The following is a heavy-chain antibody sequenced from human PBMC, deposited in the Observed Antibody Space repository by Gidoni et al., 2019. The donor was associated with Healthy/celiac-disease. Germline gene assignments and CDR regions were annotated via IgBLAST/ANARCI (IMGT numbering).Heavy chain of an antibody. CDR2: ISGSGGRT. CDR3: AKEGAYYYDSSGYYPWGFDI. J-gene: IGHJ3*02. D-gene: IGHD3-22*01. Sequence: EVQLLESGGGLVQPGGSLRLSCAASGFTFSSYAMRWVRQAPGKGLEWVSAISGSGGRTYYADSVKGRFTISRDNSKNTLYLQMNSLRAEDTAVYYCAKEGAYYYDSSGYYPWGFDIWGQGTMVTVSS. CDR1: GFTFSSYA. V-gene: IGHV3-23*01.